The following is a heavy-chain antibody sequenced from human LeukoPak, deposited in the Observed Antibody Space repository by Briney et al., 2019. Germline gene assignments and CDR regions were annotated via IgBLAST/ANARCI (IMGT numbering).Heavy chain of an antibody. D-gene: IGHD3-22*01. V-gene: IGHV4-34*01. CDR1: GGSFSGYY. J-gene: IGHJ2*01. Sequence: PSETLSLTCAVYGGSFSGYYWSWIRQPPGKGLEWIGEINHSGSTNYNPSLKSRVTISVDTSKNQFSLKLSSVTAADTAVYYCARGRGGIASKYDSSTTRYFDLWGRGTLVTVSS. CDR3: ARGRGGIASKYDSSTTRYFDL. CDR2: INHSGST.